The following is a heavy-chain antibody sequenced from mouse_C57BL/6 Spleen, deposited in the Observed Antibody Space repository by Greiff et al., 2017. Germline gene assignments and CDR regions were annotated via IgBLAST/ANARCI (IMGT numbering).Heavy chain of an antibody. CDR3: AIDISGYAY. CDR2: FHPYNDDT. V-gene: IGHV1-47*01. CDR1: GYTFTTYP. D-gene: IGHD3-2*02. Sequence: VQLQQSGAELVKPGASVKMSCTASGYTFTTYPIEWMNQTHGKSLEWIGNFHPYNDDTKYNETLKGQVTLTVEKSSSTVYLELSRLTSDDSAFYYCAIDISGYAYWGQGTLVTVSA. J-gene: IGHJ3*01.